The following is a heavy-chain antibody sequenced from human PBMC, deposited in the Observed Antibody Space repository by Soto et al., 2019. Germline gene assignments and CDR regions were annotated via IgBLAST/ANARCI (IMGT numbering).Heavy chain of an antibody. CDR1: GFTFSSYW. J-gene: IGHJ3*02. D-gene: IGHD3-22*01. Sequence: GGSLRLSCAASGFTFSSYWMSWVRQAPGKGLEWVANIKQDGSEKWYVGSVKGRFTISRDNAKKSLFLQMNSLRVEDTAVYYCVRGDYHDTSGPFSDAFDIWGQGTMVTVSS. CDR3: VRGDYHDTSGPFSDAFDI. V-gene: IGHV3-7*04. CDR2: IKQDGSEK.